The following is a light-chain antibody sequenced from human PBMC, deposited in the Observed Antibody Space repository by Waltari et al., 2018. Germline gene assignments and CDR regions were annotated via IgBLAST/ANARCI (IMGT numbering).Light chain of an antibody. V-gene: IGKV3-15*01. CDR2: GAS. Sequence: EIVMTKSPATLSVSPGARATLSCRASHSISSHLAWYQQKPGQAPRLLIYGASTRATGIPARFSGSGSGTEFTLTINSLQSEDVAVYYCQQYNLWPPWTFGQGTKVEIK. CDR3: QQYNLWPPWT. J-gene: IGKJ1*01. CDR1: HSISSH.